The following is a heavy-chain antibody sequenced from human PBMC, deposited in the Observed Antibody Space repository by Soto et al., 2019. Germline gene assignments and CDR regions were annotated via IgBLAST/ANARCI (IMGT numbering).Heavy chain of an antibody. CDR3: ASRTPVGATYSFDY. D-gene: IGHD1-26*01. CDR1: GGTFSSYT. CDR2: IIPILGIA. Sequence: QVQLVQSGAEVKKPGSSVKVSCKASGGTFSSYTISWVRQAPGQGLEWMGRIIPILGIANYAQKFQGRVTITADKSTSTAYMERSSLRSEDTAGYYCASRTPVGATYSFDYWGQGTLVTVSS. V-gene: IGHV1-69*02. J-gene: IGHJ4*02.